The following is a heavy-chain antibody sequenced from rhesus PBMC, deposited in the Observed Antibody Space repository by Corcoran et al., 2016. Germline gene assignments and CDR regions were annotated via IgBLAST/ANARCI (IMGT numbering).Heavy chain of an antibody. CDR3: ARSAWNYTRFDV. CDR2: IYGSGGRT. J-gene: IGHJ5-1*01. V-gene: IGHV4S2*01. CDR1: GASLSSNY. D-gene: IGHD1-1*01. Sequence: QVQLQESGPGLVKPSETLPLTCAVSGASLSSNYWPLIRQAPGKGLEWIGRIYGSGGRTDYKPSLKSRVTISIDTAKNQFSLKLSAGTAADTAGYYCARSAWNYTRFDVWGAGVLVTVSS.